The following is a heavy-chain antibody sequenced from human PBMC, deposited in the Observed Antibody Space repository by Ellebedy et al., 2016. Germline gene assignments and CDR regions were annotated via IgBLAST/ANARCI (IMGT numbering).Heavy chain of an antibody. D-gene: IGHD2-15*01. J-gene: IGHJ4*02. CDR3: AKSGPRGYYFDY. V-gene: IGHV3-20*04. CDR1: GFTFDDYG. Sequence: GESLKISXAASGFTFDDYGMSWVRQAPGKGLEWVSGINWNGGSIGYADSVKGRFTISRDNAKNSLYLQMNSLRAEDTALYYCAKSGPRGYYFDYWGQGTLVTVSS. CDR2: INWNGGSI.